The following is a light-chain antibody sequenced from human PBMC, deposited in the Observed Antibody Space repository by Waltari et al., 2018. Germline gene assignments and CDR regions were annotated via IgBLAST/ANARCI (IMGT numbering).Light chain of an antibody. CDR3: QQRANWPPLT. CDR1: QSVSTF. Sequence: EIVLTQSPATLSLAPGDSATLSCRASQSVSTFLAWYQQKPGQAPRLLIYHASTRATGVPARFSGSGSGTDFTLTISSLEPEDFAVYYCQQRANWPPLTFGGGTKVEI. CDR2: HAS. J-gene: IGKJ4*01. V-gene: IGKV3-11*01.